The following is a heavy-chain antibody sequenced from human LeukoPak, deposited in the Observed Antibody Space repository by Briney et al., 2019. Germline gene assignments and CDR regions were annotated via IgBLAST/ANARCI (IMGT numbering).Heavy chain of an antibody. CDR1: GFTFSSYS. Sequence: GGSLRLSCAASGFTFSSYSMNWVRQAPGKGLEWVSSISSSSSYIYYADSVKGRFTISRDNAKNSLYLQMNSLRAEDTAVYYCAKHLSEYSSGYSLDYWGQGTLVTVSS. D-gene: IGHD6-19*01. J-gene: IGHJ4*02. CDR3: AKHLSEYSSGYSLDY. V-gene: IGHV3-21*01. CDR2: ISSSSSYI.